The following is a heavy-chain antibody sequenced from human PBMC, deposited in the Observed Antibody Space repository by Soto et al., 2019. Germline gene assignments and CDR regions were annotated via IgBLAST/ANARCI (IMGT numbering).Heavy chain of an antibody. CDR2: INPSGGST. CDR3: ARDRCSCCSCYSGSYGMDV. V-gene: IGHV1-46*01. D-gene: IGHD2-15*01. Sequence: QVQLVQSGAEVKKPGASVKVSCKASGYTFTSYYMHWVRQAPGQGLEWMGIINPSGGSTSYAQKFQGRVTMTRDTSTSTVYMELSSLRSGDTAVYYWARDRCSCCSCYSGSYGMDVWGQGTTVTVSS. CDR1: GYTFTSYY. J-gene: IGHJ6*02.